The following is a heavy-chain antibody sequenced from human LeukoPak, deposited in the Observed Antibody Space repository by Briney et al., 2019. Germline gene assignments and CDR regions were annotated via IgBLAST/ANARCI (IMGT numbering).Heavy chain of an antibody. J-gene: IGHJ4*02. CDR2: ISGGTT. CDR3: SRGSGWLSVY. D-gene: IGHD6-19*01. Sequence: GGSLRLSCTASGFAFGDYLMSWFRQAPGKGLEWIGFISGGTTEYAASVKGRFTISRDDSTSIAYLQMNSLTTEDTAVYYCSRGSGWLSVYWGQGTLVTVSS. CDR1: GFAFGDYL. V-gene: IGHV3-49*03.